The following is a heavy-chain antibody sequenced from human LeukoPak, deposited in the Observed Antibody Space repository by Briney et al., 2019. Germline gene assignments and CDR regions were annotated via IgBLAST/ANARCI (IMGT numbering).Heavy chain of an antibody. Sequence: SQTLSLTCTVSGGSISSGTYYWSWIRQHPGKGLEWIGYIYHSGSTYYNPSLKSRITISVDTSKNQFSLKLSSVTAADTAVYYCARGWSSSWYSRYYFDYWGQGTLVTVSS. V-gene: IGHV4-31*03. CDR2: IYHSGST. CDR3: ARGWSSSWYSRYYFDY. CDR1: GGSISSGTYY. D-gene: IGHD6-13*01. J-gene: IGHJ4*02.